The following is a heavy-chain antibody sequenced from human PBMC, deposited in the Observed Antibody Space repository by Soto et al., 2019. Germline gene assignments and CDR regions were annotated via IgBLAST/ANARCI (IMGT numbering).Heavy chain of an antibody. J-gene: IGHJ4*02. V-gene: IGHV4-31*03. CDR3: ARGAVGATIYFDY. CDR1: GGSISSGGYF. D-gene: IGHD1-26*01. CDR2: IYYSGNT. Sequence: QVQLQESGPGLVKPSQTLSLTCTVSGGSISSGGYFWSWIRQHPGKGLEWIGYIYYSGNTFYNPSLTARVSISVDTSKNQFSLKLSSVTAADTAVYYCARGAVGATIYFDYWGQGTLVTVSS.